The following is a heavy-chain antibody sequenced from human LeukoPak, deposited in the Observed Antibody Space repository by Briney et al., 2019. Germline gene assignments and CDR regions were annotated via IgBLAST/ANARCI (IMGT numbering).Heavy chain of an antibody. V-gene: IGHV3-21*01. CDR3: ARDRTTVTTFDY. CDR1: RFTFSTYT. CDR2: ISSSSSYI. J-gene: IGHJ4*02. Sequence: GGSLRLSCAASRFTFSTYTMNWVRQAPGKGLEWASSISSSSSYIYYADSVKGRFTISRDNAKNSLYLQMNTLRAEDTAVYYCARDRTTVTTFDYWGRGTLVTVSS. D-gene: IGHD4-17*01.